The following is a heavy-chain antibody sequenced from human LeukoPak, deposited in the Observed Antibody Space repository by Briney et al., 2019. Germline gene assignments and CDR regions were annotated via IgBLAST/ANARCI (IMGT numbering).Heavy chain of an antibody. CDR2: IIPSGGST. CDR3: AMESSSSYYFDY. Sequence: GGSLRLSCAASGFTFNTYAMSWVRQAPGRGLEWVSAIIPSGGSTYYADSVKGRFTISRDNSKSTLFLQMNSLRAEDTAVYYFAMESSSSYYFDYWGQGTLVTVSS. CDR1: GFTFNTYA. V-gene: IGHV3-23*01. J-gene: IGHJ4*02. D-gene: IGHD6-6*01.